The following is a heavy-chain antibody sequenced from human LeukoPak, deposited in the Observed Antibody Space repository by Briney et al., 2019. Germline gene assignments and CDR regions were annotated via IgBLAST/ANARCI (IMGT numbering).Heavy chain of an antibody. CDR1: GGSFSGYY. CDR3: ARSDYGSGNYYWSLDY. J-gene: IGHJ4*02. D-gene: IGHD3-10*01. Sequence: SETLSLTCAVYGGSFSGYYWSWIRQPPGEGLEWIGEINHSGSTNYNPSLKSRVTISVDTSKNQFSLKLSSVTAADTAVYYCARSDYGSGNYYWSLDYWGQGTLVTVSS. V-gene: IGHV4-34*01. CDR2: INHSGST.